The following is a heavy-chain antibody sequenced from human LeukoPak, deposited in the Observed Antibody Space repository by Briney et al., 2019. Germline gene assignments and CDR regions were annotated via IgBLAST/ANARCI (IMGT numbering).Heavy chain of an antibody. J-gene: IGHJ6*02. Sequence: GGSLRLSCAASGFTFSTYAMTWVRQAPGKGLEWVSSISGSGGNTYYADSVKGRFTISRDNSRNTLYVQMNSLRAEDTAVYYCAKDRTYSSASGYFYSGLDVWGQGTTVTVSS. V-gene: IGHV3-23*01. CDR3: AKDRTYSSASGYFYSGLDV. CDR1: GFTFSTYA. CDR2: ISGSGGNT. D-gene: IGHD2-15*01.